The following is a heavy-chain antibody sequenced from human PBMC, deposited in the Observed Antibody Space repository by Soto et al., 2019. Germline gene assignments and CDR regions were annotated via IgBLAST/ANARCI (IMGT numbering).Heavy chain of an antibody. CDR2: ISSSGSTI. D-gene: IGHD6-19*01. CDR3: ARVAVAVAGTAFDY. CDR1: GFTFSSYA. J-gene: IGHJ4*02. Sequence: GGSLRLSCAASGFTFSSYAMSWVRQAPGKGLEWVSYISSSGSTIYYADSVKGRFTISRDNAKNSLYLQMNSLRAEDTAVYYCARVAVAVAGTAFDYWGQGTLVTVSS. V-gene: IGHV3-48*04.